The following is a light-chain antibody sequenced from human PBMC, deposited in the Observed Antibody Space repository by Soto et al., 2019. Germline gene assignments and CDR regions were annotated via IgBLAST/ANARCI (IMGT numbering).Light chain of an antibody. CDR2: DVS. V-gene: IGLV2-14*01. CDR1: SSDVGGYNY. J-gene: IGLJ2*01. CDR3: SSYTSSGTRV. Sequence: QSALTQPASVSGSPGQSITISCTGTSSDVGGYNYVSWYQQFPGKAPKLMIYDVSSRPSGVSNRFSGSKSGNTASLTISGLQAEDEADYYCSSYTSSGTRVFGGGTQLTVL.